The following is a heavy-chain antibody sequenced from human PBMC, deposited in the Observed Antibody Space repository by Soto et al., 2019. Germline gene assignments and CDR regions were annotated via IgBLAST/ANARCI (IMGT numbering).Heavy chain of an antibody. J-gene: IGHJ4*02. CDR1: RFTFSDYG. V-gene: IGHV3-30*03. Sequence: GGSMRCSCAAARFTFSDYGMHWVRQPPGKALQWLATISHHGIRTHYAESVMGRFTISRYNSNKVVYLHLSGLRVEDTAIYYCASDWVGGSNNYQLDYWGQGTAATVSS. D-gene: IGHD1-26*01. CDR3: ASDWVGGSNNYQLDY. CDR2: ISHHGIRT.